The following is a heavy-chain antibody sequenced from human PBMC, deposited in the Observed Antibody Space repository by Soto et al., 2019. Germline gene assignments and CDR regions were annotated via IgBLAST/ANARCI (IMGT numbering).Heavy chain of an antibody. CDR2: ISGSGGST. D-gene: IGHD4-17*01. CDR1: GFTFSSYA. Sequence: HPGGSLRLSCAASGFTFSSYAMSWVRQAPGKGLEWVSAISGSGGSTYYADSVKGRFTISRDNSKNTLYLQMNSLRAEDTAVYYCAKGLSDYGGNTGYWGQGTLVTVSS. V-gene: IGHV3-23*01. J-gene: IGHJ4*02. CDR3: AKGLSDYGGNTGY.